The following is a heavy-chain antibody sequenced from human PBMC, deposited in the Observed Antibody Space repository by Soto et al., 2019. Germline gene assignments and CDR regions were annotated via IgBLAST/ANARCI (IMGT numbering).Heavy chain of an antibody. Sequence: PSETLSLTCTVSGGFISSGGYYWSWIRQHPGKGLEWIGYIYYSGSTYFNPPLKSRVTISLDTSKNQFSLKLSSVTAADTAVFYCARVASHKAGYYYYGMDVWGQGTTVTVSS. V-gene: IGHV4-31*03. J-gene: IGHJ6*02. CDR2: IYYSGST. CDR3: ARVASHKAGYYYYGMDV. CDR1: GGFISSGGYY.